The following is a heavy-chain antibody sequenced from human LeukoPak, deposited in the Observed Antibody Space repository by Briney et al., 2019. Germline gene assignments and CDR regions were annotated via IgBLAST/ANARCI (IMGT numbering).Heavy chain of an antibody. CDR1: GFTFSRYW. V-gene: IGHV3-7*01. CDR3: ARAQWTAFDYYYYMDV. D-gene: IGHD3/OR15-3a*01. J-gene: IGHJ6*03. CDR2: IKVDGSEK. Sequence: GGSLRLSCAVSGFTFSRYWMTWVRQAPGKGLEWVANIKVDGSEKYYVDAVKGRFTISRDNAKDSLYLQKNGLRAEDTAIYYCARAQWTAFDYYYYMDVWGKGTTVTVSS.